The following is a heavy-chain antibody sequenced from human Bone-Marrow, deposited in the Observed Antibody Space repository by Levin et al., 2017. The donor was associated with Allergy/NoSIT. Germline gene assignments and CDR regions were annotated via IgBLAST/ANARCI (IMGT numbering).Heavy chain of an antibody. CDR2: IFYSGTT. D-gene: IGHD5-24*01. Sequence: PSETLSLTCTVSGGSISSYYWSWIRQPPGKGLEWIGYIFYSGTTNYNPSLKRRVTISVDTSKNQFSLKLSSVTAADTAVYYCARSSRDGYAYFDCWGQGTLVTVSS. J-gene: IGHJ4*02. CDR3: ARSSRDGYAYFDC. CDR1: GGSISSYY. V-gene: IGHV4-59*01.